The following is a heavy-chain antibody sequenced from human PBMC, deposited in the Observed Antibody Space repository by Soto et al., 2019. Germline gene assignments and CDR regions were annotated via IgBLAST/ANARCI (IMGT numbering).Heavy chain of an antibody. J-gene: IGHJ4*02. D-gene: IGHD6-19*01. Sequence: SVKVSCKASGYTFTSYGISWVRQAPGQGLEWMGGIIPIFGTANYAQKFQGRVTITADESTSTAYMELSSLRSEDTAVYYCARDAGGSGWYGDYWGQGTLVTVSS. CDR2: IIPIFGTA. V-gene: IGHV1-69*13. CDR3: ARDAGGSGWYGDY. CDR1: GYTFTSYG.